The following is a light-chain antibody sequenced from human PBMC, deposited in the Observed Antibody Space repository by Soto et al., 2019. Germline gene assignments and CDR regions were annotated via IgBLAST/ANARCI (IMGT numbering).Light chain of an antibody. CDR3: QQSYGVPPT. CDR2: WAS. J-gene: IGKJ1*01. V-gene: IGKV4-1*01. Sequence: DIVMTQSPDSLPVSLGERATISCKSSQRILSSSDNKNSLAWYQQKPGQPPKLLIYWASTRETGVPDRFSGSGSGTDFTLTISSLQAEDVAVYYCQQSYGVPPTFGQGNKVEIK. CDR1: QRILSSSDNKNS.